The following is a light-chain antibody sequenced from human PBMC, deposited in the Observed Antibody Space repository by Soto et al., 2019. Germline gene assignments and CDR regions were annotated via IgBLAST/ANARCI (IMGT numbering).Light chain of an antibody. V-gene: IGKV1-39*01. CDR3: QQTYSTPPT. CDR1: QSISSY. Sequence: DIQMTQSPSSLSASVGDRVTITCRASQSISSYLNWYQQKPGKAPKLLIYGASSLQSGVPSRFSGSGSGTDFTLTISSLQPEDFATDYGQQTYSTPPTFGQGTEVEIK. J-gene: IGKJ1*01. CDR2: GAS.